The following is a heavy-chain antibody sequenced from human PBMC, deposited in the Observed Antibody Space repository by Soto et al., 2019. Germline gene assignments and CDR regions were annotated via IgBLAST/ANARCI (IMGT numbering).Heavy chain of an antibody. CDR1: GGTFSSYA. Sequence: SVKVSCKASGGTFSSYAISWVRQAPGQGLEWMGGIIPIFGTANYAQRFQGRVTITADESTSTAYMELSSLRSEDTAVYYCARAHPYYYDSPRSWQAFDYWGQGTLVTVSS. J-gene: IGHJ4*02. D-gene: IGHD3-22*01. V-gene: IGHV1-69*13. CDR2: IIPIFGTA. CDR3: ARAHPYYYDSPRSWQAFDY.